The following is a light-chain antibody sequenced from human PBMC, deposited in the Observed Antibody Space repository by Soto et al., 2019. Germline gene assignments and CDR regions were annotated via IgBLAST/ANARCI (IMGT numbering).Light chain of an antibody. CDR1: SSDGGGYNY. Sequence: QSALTQPPSASGSPGQSVTISCTGSSSDGGGYNYVSWYQQYPGKAPKLMIYEVSKRHSGVPDRFSGSKSGNTASLTVSGLQAEDEADYYCCSYAGINDYVFGTGTKLTVL. CDR3: CSYAGINDYV. J-gene: IGLJ1*01. V-gene: IGLV2-8*01. CDR2: EVS.